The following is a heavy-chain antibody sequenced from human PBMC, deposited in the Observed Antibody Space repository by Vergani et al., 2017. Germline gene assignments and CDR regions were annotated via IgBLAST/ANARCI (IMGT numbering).Heavy chain of an antibody. J-gene: IGHJ1*01. CDR1: GFTSSYYG. D-gene: IGHD6-13*01. V-gene: IGHV3-30*03. CDR2: ISYDGTQK. Sequence: VHLVESGGGVVQPGRSLRLSCVVSGFTSSYYGMHWVRQAPGKGLDWVAVISYDGTQKYYADSVKGRFTISRDNSKSTLYLQMNSLRTEDTAVYYCATKGXGTPGCQIGYFREWGQGTLVTVSS. CDR3: ATKGXGTPGCQIGYFRE.